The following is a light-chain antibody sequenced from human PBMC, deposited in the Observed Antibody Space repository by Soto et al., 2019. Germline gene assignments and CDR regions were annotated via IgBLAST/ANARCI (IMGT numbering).Light chain of an antibody. CDR3: ATWDYSLNGPV. V-gene: IGLV1-44*01. Sequence: QSVLTQPPSASGTPGQRVTISCSGSSSNIGSNAVNWYQHLPGTAPKLLIYLNNQWPSGVPDRFSGSKSGTSASLAISGLPSEDEAVYYCATWDYSLNGPVFGGGTKLTVL. CDR2: LNN. CDR1: SSNIGSNA. J-gene: IGLJ2*01.